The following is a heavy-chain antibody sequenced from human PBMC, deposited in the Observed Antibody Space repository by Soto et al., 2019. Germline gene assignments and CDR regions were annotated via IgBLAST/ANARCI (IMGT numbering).Heavy chain of an antibody. CDR1: GFTFSSYG. Sequence: PGGSLRLSCAASGFTFSSYGMHWVRQAPGKGLEWVAVIWYDGSNKYYADSVKGRFTISRDNSKNTLYLQMNSLRAEDTAVYYCARDDLNYDIYDYWGQGTLVTVSS. D-gene: IGHD3-9*01. J-gene: IGHJ4*02. V-gene: IGHV3-33*01. CDR3: ARDDLNYDIYDY. CDR2: IWYDGSNK.